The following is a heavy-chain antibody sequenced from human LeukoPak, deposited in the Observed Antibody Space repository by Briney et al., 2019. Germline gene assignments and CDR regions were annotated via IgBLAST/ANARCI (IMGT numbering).Heavy chain of an antibody. J-gene: IGHJ4*02. CDR1: GFTVSSNY. CDR3: ARGAPGLHYRSIDY. D-gene: IGHD4-11*01. CDR2: IYSGGST. V-gene: IGHV3-53*01. Sequence: GSLRLSCAASGFTVSSNYMSWVRQAPGKGLEWVSVIYSGGSTYYADSVKGRFTISRDNAKNSLYLQMNSLRAEDTAVYYCARGAPGLHYRSIDYWGQGTLVTVSS.